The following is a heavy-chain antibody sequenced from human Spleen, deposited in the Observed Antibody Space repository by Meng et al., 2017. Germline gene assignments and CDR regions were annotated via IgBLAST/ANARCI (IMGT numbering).Heavy chain of an antibody. Sequence: QVQLQESGPGLVKPSQTLSLTCTVSGGSISSGTYYWGWIRQLPGKGLEWIAYIHYSGSTYYSPSLKSRVTISVDTSKNQLSLKLSSMTAADTAVYYCVRSSGWVRTGFDPWGQGTLVTVSS. D-gene: IGHD6-19*01. J-gene: IGHJ5*02. CDR3: VRSSGWVRTGFDP. V-gene: IGHV4-31*03. CDR2: IHYSGST. CDR1: GGSISSGTYY.